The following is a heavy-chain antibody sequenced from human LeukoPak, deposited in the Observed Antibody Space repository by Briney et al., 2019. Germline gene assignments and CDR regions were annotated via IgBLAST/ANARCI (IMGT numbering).Heavy chain of an antibody. J-gene: IGHJ4*02. CDR2: ISGSGGST. V-gene: IGHV3-23*01. CDR1: GFTFSSYA. CDR3: AKDRLYGSGSYYFDY. Sequence: PGGSLRLSCAASGFTFSSYAMSWVRQAPGKGLEWVSTISGSGGSTYYADSVKGRFTISRDNSKNTLYLQMNSLRAEDTAVYYCAKDRLYGSGSYYFDYWGQGTLVTVSS. D-gene: IGHD3-10*01.